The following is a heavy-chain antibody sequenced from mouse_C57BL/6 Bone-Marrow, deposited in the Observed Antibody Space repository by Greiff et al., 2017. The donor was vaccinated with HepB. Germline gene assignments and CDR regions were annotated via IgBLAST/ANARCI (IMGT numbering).Heavy chain of an antibody. V-gene: IGHV2-5*01. D-gene: IGHD1-1*01. CDR2: IWRGGST. J-gene: IGHJ1*03. CDR3: AKLGSRSYWYFDV. Sequence: QVQLQQSGPGLVQPSQSLSITCTVSGFSLTSYGVHWVRQSPGKGLEWLGVIWRGGSTDYNAAFMSRLSITKDNSKSQVFFKMNSLQADDTAIYYGAKLGSRSYWYFDVWGTGTTVTVSS. CDR1: GFSLTSYG.